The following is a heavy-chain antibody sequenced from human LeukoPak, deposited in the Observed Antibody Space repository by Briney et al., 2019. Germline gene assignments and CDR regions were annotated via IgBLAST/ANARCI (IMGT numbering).Heavy chain of an antibody. CDR2: IYHSGST. CDR3: ARDWPPPSKSRGYSYGAASYYYYMDV. D-gene: IGHD5-18*01. CDR1: GYSISSGYY. V-gene: IGHV4-38-2*02. Sequence: PSETLSLTCTVSGYSISSGYYWSWIRQPPGKGLEWIGYIYHSGSTYYNPSLKSRVTISVDRSKNQFSLKLSSVTAADTAVYYCARDWPPPSKSRGYSYGAASYYYYMDVWGKGTTVTVSS. J-gene: IGHJ6*03.